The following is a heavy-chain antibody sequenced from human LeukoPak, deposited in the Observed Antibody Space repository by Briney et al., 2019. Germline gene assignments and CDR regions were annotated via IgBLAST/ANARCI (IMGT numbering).Heavy chain of an antibody. CDR1: GYTFTGYH. CDR3: ARAYYDILTGYYFAGGY. D-gene: IGHD3-9*01. V-gene: IGHV1-2*02. Sequence: ASVKVSCKASGYTFTGYHMHWVRQAPGQGLEWMGWINPNSGGTNYAQKFQGRVTMTRDTSISTAYMELSRLRSDDTAVYYCARAYYDILTGYYFAGGYWGQGTLVTVSS. J-gene: IGHJ4*02. CDR2: INPNSGGT.